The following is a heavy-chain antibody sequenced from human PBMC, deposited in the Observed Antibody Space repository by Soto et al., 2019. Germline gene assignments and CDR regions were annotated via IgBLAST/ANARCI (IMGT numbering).Heavy chain of an antibody. CDR1: GYTFTGYY. CDR3: ARTPNDYSNYGGEYYFDY. CDR2: INPNSGGT. Sequence: GASVKVSCKASGYTFTGYYMHWVRQAPGQGLEWMGWINPNSGGTNYAQKFQGWVTMTRDTSISTAYTELSRLRSDDTAVYYCARTPNDYSNYGGEYYFDYWGQGTLVTVSS. J-gene: IGHJ4*02. V-gene: IGHV1-2*04. D-gene: IGHD4-4*01.